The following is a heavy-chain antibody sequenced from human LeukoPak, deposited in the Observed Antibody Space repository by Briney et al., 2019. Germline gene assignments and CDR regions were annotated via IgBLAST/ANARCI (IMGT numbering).Heavy chain of an antibody. CDR1: GFTFSSYA. D-gene: IGHD2-15*01. V-gene: IGHV3-23*01. CDR2: ICAGGANT. Sequence: GGSLRLSCAASGFTFSSYAMSWVRQAPGKGLEWVSGICAGGANTYYADSVKGRFTISRDNSKNTLDLQMNSLRAEDTAVYYCAKSSAGSCFSSSAYWGQGTLVTVSS. CDR3: AKSSAGSCFSSSAY. J-gene: IGHJ4*02.